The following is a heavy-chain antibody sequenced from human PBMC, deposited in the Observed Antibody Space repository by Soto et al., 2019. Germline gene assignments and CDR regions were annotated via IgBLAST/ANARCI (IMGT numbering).Heavy chain of an antibody. J-gene: IGHJ4*02. CDR2: ISSSGSTI. CDR3: AREVRITGTNNYFDY. CDR1: GFTFSSYE. Sequence: PGGSLRLSCAASGFTFSSYEMNWVRQAPGKGLEWVSYISSSGSTIYYADSVKGRFTISRDNAKNSLYLQMNSLRAEDTAVYYCAREVRITGTNNYFDYWGQGTLVT. D-gene: IGHD1-7*01. V-gene: IGHV3-48*03.